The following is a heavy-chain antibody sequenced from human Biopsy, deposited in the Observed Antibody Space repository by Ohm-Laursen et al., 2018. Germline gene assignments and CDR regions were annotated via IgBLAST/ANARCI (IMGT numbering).Heavy chain of an antibody. CDR3: ARELMEYYDSSGYFDH. CDR2: IYYSGST. D-gene: IGHD3-22*01. J-gene: IGHJ4*02. Sequence: SETLSLTCTVSGGSISSDYWSWIRQTPGKGLEWIGYIYYSGSTNYNPSLKSRVTISVDTSKNQFSLRLSSVTAADTAMYYCARELMEYYDSSGYFDHWGQGSLVTVSS. V-gene: IGHV4-59*12. CDR1: GGSISSDY.